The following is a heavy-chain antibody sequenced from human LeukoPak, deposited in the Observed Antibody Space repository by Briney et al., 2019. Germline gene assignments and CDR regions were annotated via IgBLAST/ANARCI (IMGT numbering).Heavy chain of an antibody. J-gene: IGHJ3*02. CDR1: GGSISSYY. V-gene: IGHV4-59*01. CDR2: IYYSGST. Sequence: SETLSLTCTDSGGSISSYYWSWIRQPPGKGLEWIGYIYYSGSTNYNPSLKSRVTISVDSSKNQFSPKLSSVTGADTAVYYCARDYGDYVFAFDIWGQGTMVTVSS. D-gene: IGHD4-17*01. CDR3: ARDYGDYVFAFDI.